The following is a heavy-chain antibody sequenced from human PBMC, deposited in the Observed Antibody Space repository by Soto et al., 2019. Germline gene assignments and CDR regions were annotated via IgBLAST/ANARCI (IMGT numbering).Heavy chain of an antibody. CDR3: ARGYSGAGRDY. V-gene: IGHV3-74*01. Sequence: EVQLVESGGGLVQPGGSLRLSCAASGLTFSNYWMYWFRQAPGKCLVWVSRITGDGSSGAYADSVKGRFAIYRDNAKNKELMQMKRLKVEDTAVYYCARGYSGAGRDYWGQGTLVTVSS. J-gene: IGHJ4*02. CDR2: ITGDGSSG. CDR1: GLTFSNYW. D-gene: IGHD3-10*01.